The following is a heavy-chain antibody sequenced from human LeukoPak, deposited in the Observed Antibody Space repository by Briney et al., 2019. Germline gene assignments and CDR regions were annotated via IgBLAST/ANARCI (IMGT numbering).Heavy chain of an antibody. Sequence: GASLRLSCAASGFTFSSYGMYWVRQAPGKGLEWVAVLWYDGSNKYYSDYGKGRFTVARDKSKITLYLQMNSLRAVDTAVYYCAKEITITRTLDYWGQGTLVTVSS. CDR1: GFTFSSYG. J-gene: IGHJ4*02. V-gene: IGHV3-33*03. CDR3: AKEITITRTLDY. D-gene: IGHD3-3*01. CDR2: LWYDGSNK.